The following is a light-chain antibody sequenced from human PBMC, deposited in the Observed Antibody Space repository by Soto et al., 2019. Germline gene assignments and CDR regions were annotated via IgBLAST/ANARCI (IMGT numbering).Light chain of an antibody. Sequence: IHMTQSPSSLPASVGYRATITCQASQDISKYLNWYQQKQGKAPKLLIYAASSLQSGVPSRFSGSGYGTDFNLTISSLQPEDFATYYCQQSYSTQITFGQGTRLEIK. V-gene: IGKV1-39*01. CDR2: AAS. CDR3: QQSYSTQIT. CDR1: QDISKY. J-gene: IGKJ5*01.